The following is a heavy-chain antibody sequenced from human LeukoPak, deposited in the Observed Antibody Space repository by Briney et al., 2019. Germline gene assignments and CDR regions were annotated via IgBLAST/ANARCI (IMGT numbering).Heavy chain of an antibody. D-gene: IGHD5-24*01. V-gene: IGHV3-7*01. Sequence: GGSLRLSCATSGLAFSNFWMYWVRQAPGKGLEWVASIKPDGSEDFYADSVKGRFNISKDNAKNSLFLQMTNLKAEDTAVYYCAVDRRFKIFDYWGQGTLVTVSS. CDR3: AVDRRFKIFDY. J-gene: IGHJ4*02. CDR2: IKPDGSED. CDR1: GLAFSNFW.